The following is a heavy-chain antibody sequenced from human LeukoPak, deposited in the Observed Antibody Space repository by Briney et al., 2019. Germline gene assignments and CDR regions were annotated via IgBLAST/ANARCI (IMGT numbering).Heavy chain of an antibody. CDR3: ARGPRRVGSSWYNRLY. Sequence: ASVKVSCKASGYTFSSYDINWVRQATGQGLEWMGWMNPNSGNTGYAQKLQGRVTMTRNTSISTAYMELSRLRSEDTAVYYCARGPRRVGSSWYNRLYWGQGTLVTVSS. CDR2: MNPNSGNT. D-gene: IGHD6-13*01. J-gene: IGHJ4*02. V-gene: IGHV1-8*01. CDR1: GYTFSSYD.